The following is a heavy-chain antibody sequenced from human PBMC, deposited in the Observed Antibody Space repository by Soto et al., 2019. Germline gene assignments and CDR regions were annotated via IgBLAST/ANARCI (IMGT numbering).Heavy chain of an antibody. J-gene: IGHJ4*02. V-gene: IGHV1-8*01. D-gene: IGHD2-15*01. CDR3: ARGYCSGGSCYSVDLDY. Sequence: ASVKVFCKAYGYTFTSYDINWVRQATGQGVEWMGWMNPNSGNTGYAQKFQGRVTMTRNTSISTAYMELSSLRSEDTAVYYCARGYCSGGSCYSVDLDYWGQGTLVTVSS. CDR1: GYTFTSYD. CDR2: MNPNSGNT.